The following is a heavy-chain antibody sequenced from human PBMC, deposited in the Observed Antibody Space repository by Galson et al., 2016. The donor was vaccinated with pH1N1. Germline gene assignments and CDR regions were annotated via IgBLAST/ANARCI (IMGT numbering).Heavy chain of an antibody. J-gene: IGHJ4*02. Sequence: TLSLTCTVSGASVTRGDSYWSWLRQHPGKGLEWIGYIDYSASTHYNPSLKRRIGISVDTSKNQFSLKLSSVTAADTAVYYCANCIAAAGTFYFDYWGQGTLVTVSS. CDR3: ANCIAAAGTFYFDY. V-gene: IGHV4-31*03. CDR1: GASVTRGDSY. CDR2: IDYSAST. D-gene: IGHD6-13*01.